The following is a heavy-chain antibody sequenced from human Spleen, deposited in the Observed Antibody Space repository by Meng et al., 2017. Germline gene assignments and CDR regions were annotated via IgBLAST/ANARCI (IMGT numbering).Heavy chain of an antibody. CDR2: INPSDDRA. Sequence: ASVKVSCKASGYIFTSYYMHWVRQAPGQGLEWMGIINPSDDRARYAPKFQGRVTLTRDTSTSSVYMQLNNLRSEDTAVYYCARAGSFDSSGYYHDYWGQGTQVTVSS. CDR1: GYIFTSYY. D-gene: IGHD3-22*01. CDR3: ARAGSFDSSGYYHDY. V-gene: IGHV1-46*01. J-gene: IGHJ4*02.